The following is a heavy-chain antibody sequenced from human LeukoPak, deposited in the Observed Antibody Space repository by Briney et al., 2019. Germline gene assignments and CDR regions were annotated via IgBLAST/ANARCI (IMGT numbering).Heavy chain of an antibody. CDR3: ARLVAGYSYGYYYYYYMDV. J-gene: IGHJ6*03. V-gene: IGHV4-34*01. CDR2: INHSGST. Sequence: PSETLSLTGAVYGGSFSGYYWSWIRQPPGKGLEWIGEINHSGSTNYNPSLKSRVTISVDTSKNQFSLKLSSVTAADTAVYYCARLVAGYSYGYYYYYYMDVWGKGTTVTISS. D-gene: IGHD5-18*01. CDR1: GGSFSGYY.